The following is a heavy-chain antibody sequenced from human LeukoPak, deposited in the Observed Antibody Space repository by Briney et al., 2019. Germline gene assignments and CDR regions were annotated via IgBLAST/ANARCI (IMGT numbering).Heavy chain of an antibody. CDR2: INSDGSST. J-gene: IGHJ4*02. CDR1: GFTFSSYW. V-gene: IGHV3-74*01. D-gene: IGHD6-13*01. Sequence: GGSLRLSCAASGFTFSSYWMHWVRHAPGKGLVRVSRINSDGSSTSYADSVKCRFTISRDNAKNTLYLQMNSLRAEDTAVYYCARAWYSSSWYIDYWGQGTLVTVSS. CDR3: ARAWYSSSWYIDY.